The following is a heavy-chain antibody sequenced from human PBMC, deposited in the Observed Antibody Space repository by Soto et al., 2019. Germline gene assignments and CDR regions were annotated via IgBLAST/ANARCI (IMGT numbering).Heavy chain of an antibody. CDR2: INYSGST. J-gene: IGHJ3*02. CDR1: GGSISSGGYF. V-gene: IGHV4-31*03. CDR3: AREIFLWFGEAPPRAHDALDI. D-gene: IGHD3-10*01. Sequence: QVQLQESGPGLVKPSQTLSLTCTVSGGSISSGGYFWSWIRQHPGKGLEWIGYINYSGSTYSNPSLKSRVTISVDTSKTQFSLKLSSVTAADTAVDYCAREIFLWFGEAPPRAHDALDIWGQGTMVTVSS.